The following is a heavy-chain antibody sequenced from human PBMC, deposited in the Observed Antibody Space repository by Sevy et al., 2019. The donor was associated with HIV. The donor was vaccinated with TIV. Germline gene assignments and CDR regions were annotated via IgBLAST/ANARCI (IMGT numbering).Heavy chain of an antibody. CDR1: GGSISSGGYY. CDR3: AGARGALWFGEYNFDY. D-gene: IGHD3-10*01. J-gene: IGHJ4*02. V-gene: IGHV4-31*03. CDR2: IYYSGST. Sequence: SETLSLTCTVSGGSISSGGYYWSWIRQHPGKGLEWIGYIYYSGSTYYNPSLKSRVTISVDTSKNQFSLKLSSVTAADTAVYYCAGARGALWFGEYNFDYWGQGTLVTVSS.